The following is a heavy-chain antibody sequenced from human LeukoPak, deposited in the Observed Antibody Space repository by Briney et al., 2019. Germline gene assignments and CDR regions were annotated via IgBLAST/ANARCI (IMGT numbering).Heavy chain of an antibody. CDR1: GGSFSGYY. Sequence: PSETLSLTCAVYGGSFSGYYWSWIRQPPGKGLEWIGEINHSGSTNYNPSLKSRVAISVDTSKNQFSLKLSSVTAADTAVYYCASYHPPSLSYSYWGQGTLVTVSS. D-gene: IGHD1-26*01. CDR2: INHSGST. V-gene: IGHV4-34*01. J-gene: IGHJ4*02. CDR3: ASYHPPSLSYSY.